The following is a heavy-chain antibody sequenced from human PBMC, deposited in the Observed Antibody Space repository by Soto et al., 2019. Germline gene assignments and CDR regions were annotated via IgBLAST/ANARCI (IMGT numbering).Heavy chain of an antibody. CDR1: GYSFTSYW. Sequence: GESLKISCKGSGYSFTSYWISWVRQMPGKGLEWMGRIDPSDSYTNYSPSFQGHVTISADKSISTAYLQWSSMKASDTAMYYCASQSGSWFRMDVWGQGTTVTVSS. V-gene: IGHV5-10-1*01. D-gene: IGHD6-13*01. J-gene: IGHJ6*02. CDR3: ASQSGSWFRMDV. CDR2: IDPSDSYT.